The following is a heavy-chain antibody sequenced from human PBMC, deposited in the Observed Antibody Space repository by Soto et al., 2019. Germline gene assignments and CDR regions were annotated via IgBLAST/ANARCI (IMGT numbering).Heavy chain of an antibody. Sequence: QVQLQESGPGLVKPSQTLSLTCPVSGGSISSGDYYWSWIRQPPGKGLEWIGYIYYSGSTFYNPSLKNRVTISLDTSKSQFALKLSSVTAADTAVYYCVREGGDNGCDPWGQGTLVTVSS. D-gene: IGHD3-16*01. CDR2: IYYSGST. V-gene: IGHV4-30-4*01. CDR3: VREGGDNGCDP. CDR1: GGSISSGDYY. J-gene: IGHJ5*02.